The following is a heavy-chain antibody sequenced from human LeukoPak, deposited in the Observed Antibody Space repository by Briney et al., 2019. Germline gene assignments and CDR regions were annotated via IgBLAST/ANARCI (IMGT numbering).Heavy chain of an antibody. CDR2: IYYSRST. CDR3: ASAPFGYSSSWYTF. J-gene: IGHJ4*02. Sequence: SETLSLTCTVSGGSISSYYWSWIRQPPGKGLEWIGYIYYSRSTNYNPSLKSRVTISVDTSKNQFSLKLSPVTAADTAVYYCASAPFGYSSSWYTFWGQGTLVTVSS. D-gene: IGHD6-13*01. CDR1: GGSISSYY. V-gene: IGHV4-59*12.